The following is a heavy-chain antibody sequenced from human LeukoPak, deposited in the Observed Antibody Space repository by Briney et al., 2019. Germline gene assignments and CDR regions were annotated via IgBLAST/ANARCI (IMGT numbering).Heavy chain of an antibody. CDR1: GFTFSSYS. CDR3: AREIGRAAAAGPDDYYFGTDV. Sequence: GGSLRLSCAASGFTFSSYSMNWVRQAPGKGLEWVSSISSSSTYIYYADSVKGRFTISRDNAKNSVYLQMSSLRAADTAVYYCAREIGRAAAAGPDDYYFGTDVWGQGTTVTVSS. CDR2: ISSSSTYI. D-gene: IGHD6-13*01. J-gene: IGHJ6*02. V-gene: IGHV3-21*01.